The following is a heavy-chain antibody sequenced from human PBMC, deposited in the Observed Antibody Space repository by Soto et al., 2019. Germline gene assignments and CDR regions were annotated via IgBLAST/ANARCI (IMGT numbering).Heavy chain of an antibody. Sequence: SVKVSCKASGGTFSSYAISWVRQAPGQGLEWMGGIIPIFGTANYAQKFQGRVTITADESTSTAYMELSSLRSEDTAVYYCATCDSGWYIAAYYYGMDVCGQGTTVTVSS. V-gene: IGHV1-69*13. D-gene: IGHD6-19*01. CDR1: GGTFSSYA. CDR2: IIPIFGTA. J-gene: IGHJ6*02. CDR3: ATCDSGWYIAAYYYGMDV.